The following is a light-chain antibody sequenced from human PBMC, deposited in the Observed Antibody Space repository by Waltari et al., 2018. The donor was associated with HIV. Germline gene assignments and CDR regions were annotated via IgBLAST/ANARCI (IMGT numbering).Light chain of an antibody. CDR1: GAEIGAYNY. V-gene: IGLV2-14*03. J-gene: IGLJ2*01. Sequence: QSALTQPASVSGSPGQSITISCAGTGAEIGAYNYVAWYQKLPDSVPKLIIYDVTSRPSGISDRFSASKSGNAASLTIYGLQAEDEGDYYCSSYTTFNTVIFGGGTKLTVL. CDR3: SSYTTFNTVI. CDR2: DVT.